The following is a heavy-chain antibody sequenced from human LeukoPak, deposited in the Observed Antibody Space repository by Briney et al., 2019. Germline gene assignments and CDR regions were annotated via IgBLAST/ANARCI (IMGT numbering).Heavy chain of an antibody. V-gene: IGHV4-39*07. CDR3: ARGRGTTMVRGAPSWFDP. J-gene: IGHJ5*02. CDR1: GGSISSSSYY. CDR2: IYYSGST. D-gene: IGHD3-10*01. Sequence: SETLSLTCTVSGGSISSSSYYWGWIRQPPGKGLEWIGSIYYSGSTYYNPSLKSRVTISVDTSKNQFSPKLSSVTAADTAVYYCARGRGTTMVRGAPSWFDPWGQGTLVTVSS.